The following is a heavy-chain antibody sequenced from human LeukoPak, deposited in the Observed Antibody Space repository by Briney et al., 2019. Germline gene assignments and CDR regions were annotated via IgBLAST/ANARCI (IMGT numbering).Heavy chain of an antibody. CDR3: ARVGYYDSSGYH. Sequence: SQTLSLTCPVSGGSISSGDYYWSWIRQPPGKGLGWVGYIYYSGSTYYNPSLKSRVTISVDTSKNQFSLKLSSVTAADTAVYYCARVGYYDSSGYHWGQGTLVTVSS. CDR2: IYYSGST. V-gene: IGHV4-30-4*01. CDR1: GGSISSGDYY. J-gene: IGHJ5*02. D-gene: IGHD3-22*01.